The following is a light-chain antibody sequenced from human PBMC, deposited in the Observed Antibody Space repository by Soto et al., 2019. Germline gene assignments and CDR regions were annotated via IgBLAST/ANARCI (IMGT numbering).Light chain of an antibody. CDR1: QGIGDT. V-gene: IGKV3-20*01. Sequence: EVVMRQSPATLSVSPGEGATLSCRASQGIGDTLAWYQHKPGQAPRLLISGASSRATGIPDRFSGSGSATDFTLTISRLEPEDFAVYYCQQYGSSPLTFGGGTKVDIK. CDR3: QQYGSSPLT. J-gene: IGKJ4*01. CDR2: GAS.